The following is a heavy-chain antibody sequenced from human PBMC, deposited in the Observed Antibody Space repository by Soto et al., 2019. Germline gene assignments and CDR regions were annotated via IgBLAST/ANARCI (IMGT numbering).Heavy chain of an antibody. CDR2: IIPIFGTA. CDR3: ATLRDNYYDSTLDY. J-gene: IGHJ4*02. D-gene: IGHD3-22*01. V-gene: IGHV1-69*12. Sequence: QVQLVQSGAEVKKPGSSVKVSCKASGGTFSSYAISWVRQAPGQGLEWMGGIIPIFGTANYAQKFQGRVTXXAXEXXSTAYMELSSLRSEDTAVYYCATLRDNYYDSTLDYWGQGTLVTVSS. CDR1: GGTFSSYA.